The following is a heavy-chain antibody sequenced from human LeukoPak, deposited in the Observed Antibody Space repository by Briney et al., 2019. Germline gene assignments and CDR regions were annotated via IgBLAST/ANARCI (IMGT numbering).Heavy chain of an antibody. CDR2: IKEDGSRE. Sequence: GGSLRLSCAASGFTFSTYWMTWVRQAPGKGLEWVANIKEDGSREYYVDSVKGRFTISRDNAKNSLYLQMNSLRAEDTAVYYCARGTYYYDSSGYYYFDYWGQGTLVTVSS. CDR3: ARGTYYYDSSGYYYFDY. CDR1: GFTFSTYW. V-gene: IGHV3-7*01. J-gene: IGHJ4*02. D-gene: IGHD3-22*01.